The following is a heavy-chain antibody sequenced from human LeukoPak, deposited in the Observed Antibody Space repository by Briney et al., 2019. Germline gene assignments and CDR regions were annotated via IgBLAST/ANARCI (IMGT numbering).Heavy chain of an antibody. J-gene: IGHJ4*02. Sequence: SETLSLTCTVSHYSISSNYYWGWIRPPPGKGLEWIGSIYHSGSTYYNPSLKSRVSISVDTSKNQFSLKLTSVTAADTAVYYCARSSGYMSYWGQGTLVTVSS. D-gene: IGHD3-22*01. CDR1: HYSISSNYY. CDR2: IYHSGST. CDR3: ARSSGYMSY. V-gene: IGHV4-38-2*02.